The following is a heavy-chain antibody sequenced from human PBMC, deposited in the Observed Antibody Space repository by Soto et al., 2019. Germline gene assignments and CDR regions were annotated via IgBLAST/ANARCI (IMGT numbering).Heavy chain of an antibody. V-gene: IGHV1-69*02. Sequence: QVQLVQSGAEVKKPGSSVKVSCKASGGTFSSYTISWVRQAPGQGLEWMGSIIPILGIANYAQKFQGRVTITADKSTSTDYMELSSLRSEDTAVYYCARNELGVCSGGSCYSYWGQGTLVTVSS. CDR2: IIPILGIA. D-gene: IGHD2-15*01. CDR3: ARNELGVCSGGSCYSY. CDR1: GGTFSSYT. J-gene: IGHJ4*02.